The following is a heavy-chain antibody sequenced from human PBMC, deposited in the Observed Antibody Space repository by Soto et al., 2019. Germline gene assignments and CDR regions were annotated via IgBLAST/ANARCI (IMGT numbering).Heavy chain of an antibody. CDR1: GFIFANFG. CDR2: ISGSGFKK. J-gene: IGHJ5*02. V-gene: IGHV3-23*01. D-gene: IGHD1-26*01. Sequence: LSCAASGFIFANFGMSWVRQAPGKGLEWISSISGSGFKKYYADSVKGRFTISRDNSKSTVYLELNNLSAEDTAVYHCAKNQGVELVPLATVDWFDPWGQGSVVTVSS. CDR3: AKNQGVELVPLATVDWFDP.